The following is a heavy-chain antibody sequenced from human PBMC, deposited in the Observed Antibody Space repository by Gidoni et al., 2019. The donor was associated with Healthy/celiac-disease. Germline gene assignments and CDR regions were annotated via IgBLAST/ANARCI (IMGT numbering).Heavy chain of an antibody. V-gene: IGHV3-49*03. J-gene: IGHJ4*02. CDR3: TVRLWFGELSPLY. CDR1: GFTFCDYA. CDR2: IRSKAYGGTT. Sequence: EVQLVESGGGLVQPGRSLRLSCTASGFTFCDYAMSWFRQAPGKGLEWVGFIRSKAYGGTTEYAASVKGRFTISRDDSKSIAYLQMNSLKTEDTAVYYCTVRLWFGELSPLYWGQGTLVTVSS. D-gene: IGHD3-10*01.